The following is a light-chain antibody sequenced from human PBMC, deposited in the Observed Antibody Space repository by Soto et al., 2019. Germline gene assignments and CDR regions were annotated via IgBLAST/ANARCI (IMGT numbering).Light chain of an antibody. J-gene: IGKJ4*01. Sequence: EIVMTQSPVTLSVSPWDRTTLSCRASQSVSINLAWYQQKPGQSPRLLIYDASNRATGIPARFSGSGSGTDFTLTISRLEPEDFAVYYCQQFSSYPLTFGGGTKVDIK. CDR1: QSVSIN. V-gene: IGKV3D-15*01. CDR3: QQFSSYPLT. CDR2: DAS.